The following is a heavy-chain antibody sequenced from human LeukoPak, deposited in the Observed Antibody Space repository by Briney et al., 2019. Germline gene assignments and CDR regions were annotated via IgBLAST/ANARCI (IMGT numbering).Heavy chain of an antibody. D-gene: IGHD3-10*01. CDR3: ARALLFRGSGRSFGY. CDR1: GGTFSSYA. V-gene: IGHV1-69*05. Sequence: SVKVSCKASGGTFSSYAISWVRQAPGQGLEWMGGIIPIFGTANYAQKFQGRVTITRNTSISTAYMELSSLRSEDTAVYYCARALLFRGSGRSFGYWGQGTLVTVSS. CDR2: IIPIFGTA. J-gene: IGHJ4*02.